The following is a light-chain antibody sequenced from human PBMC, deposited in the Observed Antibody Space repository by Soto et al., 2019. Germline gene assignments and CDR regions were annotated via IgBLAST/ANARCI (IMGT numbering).Light chain of an antibody. Sequence: DIQMTQSPSTLSASVGDRVTITFLASQSISSWLAWYQQKPGKAPKLLIYDASSLESGVPSRFSGSGSGTEFTLTISSLQSEDFAVYYCQQSNNWPRKFGQGTKVDIK. CDR1: QSISSW. CDR2: DAS. V-gene: IGKV1-5*01. CDR3: QQSNNWPRK. J-gene: IGKJ1*01.